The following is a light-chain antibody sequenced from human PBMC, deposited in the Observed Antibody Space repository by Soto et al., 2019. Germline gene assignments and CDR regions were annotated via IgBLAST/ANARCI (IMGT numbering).Light chain of an antibody. Sequence: QSVLTQPPSVSGAPGQRVTISCTGSSSNIGGGYDVDWYQQLPGTAPKLLIYGNSNRPSGVPDRFSGSKSGTSASLAITGLQDEDEADYYCQSYDSSLSGWVFGGGTKLTVL. CDR1: SSNIGGGYD. J-gene: IGLJ3*02. CDR3: QSYDSSLSGWV. CDR2: GNS. V-gene: IGLV1-40*01.